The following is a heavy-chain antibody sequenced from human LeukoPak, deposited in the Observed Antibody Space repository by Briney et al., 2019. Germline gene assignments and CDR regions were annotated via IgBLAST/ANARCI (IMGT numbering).Heavy chain of an antibody. CDR2: IYYSGST. CDR3: AREGNNWFDP. Sequence: SETLSLTCTVSGGSISSYYWSWIRQPPGKGLEWIGYIYYSGSTNYNPSLKSRVTISVDTSKNQFSLKLSSVNAADTAVYYCAREGNNWFDPWGQGTLVTVSS. CDR1: GGSISSYY. V-gene: IGHV4-59*01. J-gene: IGHJ5*02.